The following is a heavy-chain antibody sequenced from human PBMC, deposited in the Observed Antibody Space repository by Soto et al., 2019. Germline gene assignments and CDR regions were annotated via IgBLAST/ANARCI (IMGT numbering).Heavy chain of an antibody. CDR3: ARYCSSTSCYGGRGVDY. Sequence: QVQLVQSGAEVKKPGSSVKVSCKASGGTFSSYTISWVRQAPGQGLEWMGRIIPILGIANCAQKFQGRVTITADKSTSTAYIELSSLRSEDTAVYYCARYCSSTSCYGGRGVDYWGQGTLVTVSS. J-gene: IGHJ4*02. CDR1: GGTFSSYT. D-gene: IGHD2-2*01. CDR2: IIPILGIA. V-gene: IGHV1-69*02.